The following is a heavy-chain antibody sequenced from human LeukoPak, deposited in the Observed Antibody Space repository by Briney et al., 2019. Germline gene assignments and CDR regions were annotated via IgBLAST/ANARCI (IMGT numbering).Heavy chain of an antibody. V-gene: IGHV3-48*01. CDR2: ISSSSSTI. Sequence: GGSLRLSCAASGFTFSSYSMNWVRQAPGKGLERVSYISSSSSTIYYADSVKGRFTISRDNAKNSLYLQMNSLRAEDTAVYYCASARASGSYRDWGQGTLVTVSS. D-gene: IGHD1-26*01. J-gene: IGHJ4*02. CDR3: ASARASGSYRD. CDR1: GFTFSSYS.